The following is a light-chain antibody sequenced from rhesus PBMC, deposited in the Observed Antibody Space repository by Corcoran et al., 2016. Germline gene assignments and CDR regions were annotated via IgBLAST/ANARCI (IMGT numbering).Light chain of an antibody. V-gene: IGKV1S14*01. J-gene: IGKJ3*01. CDR1: QAISNY. CDR2: YAS. CDR3: QQHNSDPFT. Sequence: DIQMTQSPSSLSASVGETVTITCRASQAISNYLTWYQQKPGKAPKPLIYYASYLTRGVPSRFSGSGSGTDFTLTISSLQPADSAIYHCQQHNSDPFTFGPGTKLEIK.